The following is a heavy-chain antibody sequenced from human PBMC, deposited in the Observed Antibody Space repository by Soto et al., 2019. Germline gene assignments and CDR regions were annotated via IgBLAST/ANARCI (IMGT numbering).Heavy chain of an antibody. Sequence: EVQLLESGGGLVQPGGSLRLSCAASGFTFSKYAMNWVRQAPGKGLEWVSTVSGSGGSTSYADSVKGRFTISRDNSENTLYLQMNSLRAEDTAGYYCAKLTYGDPVDYWGKGTLVTVSS. CDR1: GFTFSKYA. V-gene: IGHV3-23*01. J-gene: IGHJ4*02. D-gene: IGHD4-17*01. CDR3: AKLTYGDPVDY. CDR2: VSGSGGST.